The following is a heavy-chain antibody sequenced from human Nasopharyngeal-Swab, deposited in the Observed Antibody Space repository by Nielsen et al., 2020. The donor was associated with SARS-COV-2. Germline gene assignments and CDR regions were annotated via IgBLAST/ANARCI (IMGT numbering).Heavy chain of an antibody. D-gene: IGHD2-2*01. J-gene: IGHJ6*03. V-gene: IGHV1-2*04. CDR2: INPNSGGT. Sequence: WVRQAPGQGLEWMGWINPNSGGTNYAQKFQGWVTMTRDTSISTAYMELSRLRSDDTAVHYCARAAKGYCSSTSCYSIPEYYYYYMDVWGKGTTVTVSS. CDR3: ARAAKGYCSSTSCYSIPEYYYYYMDV.